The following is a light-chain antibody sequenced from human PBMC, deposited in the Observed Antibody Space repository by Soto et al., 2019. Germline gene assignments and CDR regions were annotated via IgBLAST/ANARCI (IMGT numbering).Light chain of an antibody. V-gene: IGLV7-46*01. Sequence: QTVVTQEPSLTVSPGGTVTLTCGSSTGAVTSGHYPYWFQVKPGQAPRTLLYDVINKHSWTPARFSGSLLGGKAALTLSGAQPEDEADYYCMLSYSGPSIFGRGTQLTVL. CDR2: DVI. J-gene: IGLJ7*01. CDR1: TGAVTSGHY. CDR3: MLSYSGPSI.